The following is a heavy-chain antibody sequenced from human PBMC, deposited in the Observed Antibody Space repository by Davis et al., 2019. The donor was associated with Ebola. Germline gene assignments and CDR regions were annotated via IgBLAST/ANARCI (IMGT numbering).Heavy chain of an antibody. Sequence: PGGSLRLSCAASGFTVSNYYMSWVRQAPGKGLEWVSVIYSGGRTFYADSVRGRFTISKDNSKNTLYLQMNSLRAEDTAVYFCARDFRELYFDYWGQGTLVTVSS. CDR1: GFTVSNYY. CDR3: ARDFRELYFDY. V-gene: IGHV3-66*01. J-gene: IGHJ4*02. D-gene: IGHD1-7*01. CDR2: IYSGGRT.